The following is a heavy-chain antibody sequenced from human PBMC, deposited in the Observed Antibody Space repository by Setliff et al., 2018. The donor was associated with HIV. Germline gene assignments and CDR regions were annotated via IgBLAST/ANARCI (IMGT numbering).Heavy chain of an antibody. CDR2: INPSSTST. V-gene: IGHV1-46*01. J-gene: IGHJ4*02. Sequence: GASVKVSCKASGYTFTTYYIHWVRQAPGQGLEWMGIINPSSTSTNYAQRFQGRVTMTRDTSTSTVYMELSSLRSEDTAVYYCARGLYYGDYGYWGQGTLVTVSS. CDR1: GYTFTTYY. CDR3: ARGLYYGDYGY. D-gene: IGHD4-17*01.